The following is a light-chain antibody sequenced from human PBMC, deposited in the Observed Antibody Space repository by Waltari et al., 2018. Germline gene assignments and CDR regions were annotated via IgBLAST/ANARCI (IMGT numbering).Light chain of an antibody. CDR3: QQSYTSPPT. V-gene: IGKV1-39*01. CDR2: ATD. J-gene: IGKJ1*01. Sequence: DIQMTQSPSSLSASIGDRVTTSCRASQFVSSYLNWFLQKPGKVPNLLIYATDSLQSGVPSRFSGAGAGTDFTLTISSLQPDDFATYYCQQSYTSPPTFGQGTNVEIK. CDR1: QFVSSY.